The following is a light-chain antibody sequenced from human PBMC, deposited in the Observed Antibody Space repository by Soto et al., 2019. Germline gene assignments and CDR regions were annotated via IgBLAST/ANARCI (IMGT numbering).Light chain of an antibody. CDR1: QSLVYNDGNTN. CDR3: MQGTQWLGT. Sequence: DDVMTQSPLSLPVTLGQPASISCRSSQSLVYNDGNTNLDWFQQRPGQSPGRLIYEVYNWDSGVPDRFSGSGSGPDFTLIISRAEAADVGVYYCMQGTQWLGTFGQGTKVVIK. CDR2: EVY. V-gene: IGKV2D-30*01. J-gene: IGKJ1*01.